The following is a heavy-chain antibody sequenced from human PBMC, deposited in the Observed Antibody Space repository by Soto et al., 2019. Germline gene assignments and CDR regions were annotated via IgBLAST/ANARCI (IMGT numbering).Heavy chain of an antibody. CDR3: ARPLPLNDYGEAPVAFDI. V-gene: IGHV4-31*03. CDR2: IYYSGST. CDR1: GGSISSGGYY. J-gene: IGHJ3*02. D-gene: IGHD4-17*01. Sequence: QVQLQESGPGLVKPSQTLSLTCTVSGGSISSGGYYWSWIRQHPGKGLEWIGYIYYSGSTYYNPSLKSRVTISVDTSKNQFSLKXSSXXAADTAVYYCARPLPLNDYGEAPVAFDIWGQGTMVTVSS.